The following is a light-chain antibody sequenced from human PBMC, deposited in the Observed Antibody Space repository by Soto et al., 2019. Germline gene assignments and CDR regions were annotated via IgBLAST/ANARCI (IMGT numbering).Light chain of an antibody. CDR3: QPYSDLPYT. CDR1: QDIIIY. Sequence: DIQMPQSPSSLSASVGDRVTITGQASQDIIIYVNWYQQKPGKVPKLLIYDASNLETGVPSRFSGTGSVTDFTCTIRALQPEAMATNYCQPYSDLPYTFGQGNKLQIK. CDR2: DAS. V-gene: IGKV1-33*01. J-gene: IGKJ2*01.